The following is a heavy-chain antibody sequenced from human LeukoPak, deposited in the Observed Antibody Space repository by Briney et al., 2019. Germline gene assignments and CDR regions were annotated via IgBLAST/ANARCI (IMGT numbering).Heavy chain of an antibody. CDR2: IIPIFGTA. Sequence: SVEVSCKASGGTFSSYAISWVRQAPGQGLEWMGGIIPIFGTANYAQKFQGRVTITADESTSTAYMELSSLRSEDTAVYYCATSLSYSNYFPTDYWGQGTLVTVSS. V-gene: IGHV1-69*13. J-gene: IGHJ4*02. CDR3: ATSLSYSNYFPTDY. D-gene: IGHD4-11*01. CDR1: GGTFSSYA.